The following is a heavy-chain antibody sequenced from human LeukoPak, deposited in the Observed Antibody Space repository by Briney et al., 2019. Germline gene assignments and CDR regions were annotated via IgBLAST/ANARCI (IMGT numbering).Heavy chain of an antibody. Sequence: SETLSLTCTVYGGSISSSSYYWGWIRQPPGKGLEWIGSIYYSGSTYYNPSLKSRVTISVDTSKNQFSLKLSSVTAADTAVYYCARWSGSVTARNYYYYMDVWGEGTTVTVSS. CDR3: ARWSGSVTARNYYYYMDV. D-gene: IGHD6-6*01. CDR1: GGSISSSSYY. V-gene: IGHV4-39*07. J-gene: IGHJ6*03. CDR2: IYYSGST.